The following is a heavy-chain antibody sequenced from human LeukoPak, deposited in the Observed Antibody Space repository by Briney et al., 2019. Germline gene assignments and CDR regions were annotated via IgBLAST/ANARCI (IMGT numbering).Heavy chain of an antibody. V-gene: IGHV4-4*02. Sequence: PSETLSLTCGVSGGSVTSTNWWTWVRQPPGKGLEWIGEVHLDGRTNYNPSLKSRLTMSVDLSENHISLKLTSVAAADTAVYYCAREGGFYRPLDYSGQGTLVTVSS. CDR3: AREGGFYRPLDY. J-gene: IGHJ4*02. D-gene: IGHD3-3*01. CDR1: GGSVTSTNW. CDR2: VHLDGRT.